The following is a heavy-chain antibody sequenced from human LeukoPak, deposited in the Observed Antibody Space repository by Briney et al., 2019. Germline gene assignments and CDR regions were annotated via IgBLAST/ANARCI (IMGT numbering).Heavy chain of an antibody. CDR3: ARGDFVRGVIIVDY. CDR2: IYYIWSP. V-gene: IGHV4-61*01. Sequence: SQTLPLTCTVSDRSISSSSHYWSWIRQPPGKGLDWTGYIYYIWSPNSNPSLKNQVTLPVDTSNNQFSLQLSSVPPADTAVYYCARGDFVRGVIIVDYWGQGTLVTVSS. CDR1: DRSISSSSHY. J-gene: IGHJ4*02. D-gene: IGHD3-10*02.